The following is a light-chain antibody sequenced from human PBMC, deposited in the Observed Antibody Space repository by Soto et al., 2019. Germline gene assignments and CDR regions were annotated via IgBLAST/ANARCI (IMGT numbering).Light chain of an antibody. CDR1: QSVSSGY. Sequence: VLTQSPGTLSLSPGERATLSCRAGQSVSSGYLAWYQQKPCQAPRLLIYATYTRATGIPDRFSGSGSGTDFTLTISRLQPEDFAVYYCQQYGPSPLYTFGQGTKLEIK. V-gene: IGKV3-20*01. J-gene: IGKJ2*01. CDR2: ATY. CDR3: QQYGPSPLYT.